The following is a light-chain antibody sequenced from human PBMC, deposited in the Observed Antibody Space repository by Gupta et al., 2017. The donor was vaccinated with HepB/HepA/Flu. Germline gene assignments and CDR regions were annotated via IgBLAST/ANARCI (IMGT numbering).Light chain of an antibody. CDR3: SSYACNFTLV. CDR1: SSAVGTYNF. J-gene: IGLJ3*02. Sequence: QSARTQTASVCGSPGQSITIFCTGTSSAVGTYNFVSWYQQNPGKAPKLIIYEVTKRPSGVSNRFSGSKSGNTASLTISGLQAEDEADYYCSSYACNFTLVCGGGTKLTVL. V-gene: IGLV2-23*02. CDR2: EVT.